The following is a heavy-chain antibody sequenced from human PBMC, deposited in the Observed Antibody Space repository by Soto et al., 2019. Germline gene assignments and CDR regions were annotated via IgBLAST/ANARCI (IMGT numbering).Heavy chain of an antibody. Sequence: QITLKESGPTLVQPTQTLTLTCTFSGFSLSTSGVGVGWIRQPPGKALEWLALFYWDDDKRYSPSLKSRLTTPKDTSKNQVVITMTNMDPVDTATYYCARCFSLNFAGWFDPWGQGTLVTVSS. D-gene: IGHD3-9*01. J-gene: IGHJ5*02. V-gene: IGHV2-5*02. CDR3: ARCFSLNFAGWFDP. CDR1: GFSLSTSGVG. CDR2: FYWDDDK.